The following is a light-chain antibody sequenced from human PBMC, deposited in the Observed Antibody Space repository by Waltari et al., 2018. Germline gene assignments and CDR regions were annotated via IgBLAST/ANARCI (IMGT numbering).Light chain of an antibody. CDR3: QQYYTYSLWA. CDR2: HAS. Sequence: DIQMTQSPSSLSASVGDRVTITCRASQSISSYLNWYQQKPGKAPKLLIYHASTLEGGGPSRFSGSGSGTDFTLTISSLQPDDFATYFCQQYYTYSLWAFGQGTKVETK. CDR1: QSISSY. V-gene: IGKV1-5*01. J-gene: IGKJ1*01.